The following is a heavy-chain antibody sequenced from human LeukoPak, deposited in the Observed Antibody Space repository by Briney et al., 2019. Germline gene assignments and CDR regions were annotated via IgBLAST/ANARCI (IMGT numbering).Heavy chain of an antibody. D-gene: IGHD3-10*01. CDR3: ARVAGGSGTSDY. V-gene: IGHV1-2*02. J-gene: IGHJ4*02. CDR2: INPNSGGT. CDR1: GYTFTGYY. Sequence: ASVKVSCKASGYTFTGYYMHWVRQAPGQGLEWMGWINPNSGGTNYAQKFQGRVTMTRDTSISTAYMELSRLRSDDTAVYYCARVAGGSGTSDYWGQGTLVTVSS.